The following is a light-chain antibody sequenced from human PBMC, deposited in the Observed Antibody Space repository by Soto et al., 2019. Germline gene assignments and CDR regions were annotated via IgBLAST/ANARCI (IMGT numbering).Light chain of an antibody. Sequence: QSALTQPASVSLSPGQSITISGTGTSSDLAIYNYVSWYQQQPGKAPKLMIYQVTNRPSGVSNRFSGSRSGNTASLTISGLQAEDEADYYCSSYTDSSNYVFGTGTKVTVL. J-gene: IGLJ1*01. CDR2: QVT. V-gene: IGLV2-14*01. CDR1: SSDLAIYNY. CDR3: SSYTDSSNYV.